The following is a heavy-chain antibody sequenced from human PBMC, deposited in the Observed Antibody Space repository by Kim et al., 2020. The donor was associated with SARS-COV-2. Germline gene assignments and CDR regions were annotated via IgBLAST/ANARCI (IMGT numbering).Heavy chain of an antibody. CDR3: ARDLDFYAGVGATDY. D-gene: IGHD1-26*01. CDR1: GFTFSDYY. V-gene: IGHV3-11*06. J-gene: IGHJ4*02. Sequence: GGSLRLSCAASGFTFSDYYMSWIRQAPGKGLEWVSYISSSSSYTNYADSVKGRFTISRDNAKNSLYLQMNSLRAEDTAVYYCARDLDFYAGVGATDYWGQGTLVTVSS. CDR2: ISSSSSYT.